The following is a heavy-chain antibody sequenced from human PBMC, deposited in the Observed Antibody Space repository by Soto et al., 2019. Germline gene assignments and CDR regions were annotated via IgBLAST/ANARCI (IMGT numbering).Heavy chain of an antibody. CDR3: AKGGKRGDNPFDS. CDR1: GFTFSSYG. Sequence: PGGSLRLSCAASGFTFSSYGMHWVRQAPGKGPEWVAAIWYDGSNTYYADSVKGRFTISRDNSKNTLYLQMNNLRAEDTAKYYCAKGGKRGDNPFDSWGQGTLVTVSS. CDR2: IWYDGSNT. D-gene: IGHD2-21*02. J-gene: IGHJ4*02. V-gene: IGHV3-33*06.